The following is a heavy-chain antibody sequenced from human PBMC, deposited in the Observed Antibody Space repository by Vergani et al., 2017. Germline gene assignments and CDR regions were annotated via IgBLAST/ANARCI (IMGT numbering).Heavy chain of an antibody. V-gene: IGHV3-48*04. D-gene: IGHD6-13*01. J-gene: IGHJ6*03. CDR1: GFTFSSYS. CDR2: ISSSSSTI. CDR3: ARDEGGRIIAAGPIGGYYYYMDV. Sequence: EVQLVESGGGLVQPGGSLRLSCAASGFTFSSYSMNWVRQAPGKGLEWVSYISSSSSTIYYADSVKGRFTISRDNAKNSLYLQMNSLRAEDTAVYYCARDEGGRIIAAGPIGGYYYYMDVWGKGP.